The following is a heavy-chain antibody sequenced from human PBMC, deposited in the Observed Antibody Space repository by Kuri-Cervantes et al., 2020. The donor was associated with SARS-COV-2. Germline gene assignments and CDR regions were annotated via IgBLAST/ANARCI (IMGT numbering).Heavy chain of an antibody. D-gene: IGHD5-12*01. Sequence: GESLKSSCAASGFTFSSYGMHWVRQAPGKGLEWVAFIRYDGSNKYYADSVKGRFTISRDNSKNTLYLQMNSLRAEDMALYYCAKLVATNDVFDIWGQGTMVTVSS. CDR3: AKLVATNDVFDI. V-gene: IGHV3-30*02. J-gene: IGHJ3*02. CDR2: IRYDGSNK. CDR1: GFTFSSYG.